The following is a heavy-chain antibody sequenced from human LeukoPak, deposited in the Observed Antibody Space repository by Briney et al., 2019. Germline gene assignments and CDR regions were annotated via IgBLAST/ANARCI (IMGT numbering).Heavy chain of an antibody. Sequence: XTVSSXYMSXVRQAPXKGLEWVSVIYSGGSTYYADSVKGRFTISRDNSKNTLYLQMNSLRAEDTAVYYCARDPGTAMDYWGQGTLVTVSS. V-gene: IGHV3-53*01. CDR3: ARDPGTAMDY. CDR1: XTVSSXY. CDR2: IYSGGST. D-gene: IGHD5-18*01. J-gene: IGHJ4*02.